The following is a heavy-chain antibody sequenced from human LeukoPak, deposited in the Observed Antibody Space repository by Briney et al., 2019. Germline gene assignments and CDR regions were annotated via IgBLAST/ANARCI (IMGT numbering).Heavy chain of an antibody. V-gene: IGHV3-30-3*01. CDR1: GLTFSSYA. D-gene: IGHD4-23*01. J-gene: IGHJ6*02. CDR3: ARESTLGYYYYGMDV. CDR2: ISYDGSNK. Sequence: GRPLRLSCAASGLTFSSYAMHWVRQAPGKGLEWVAVISYDGSNKYYADSVKGRFTISRDNSKNTLYLQMNSLRAEDTAVYYCARESTLGYYYYGMDVWGQGTTVTVSS.